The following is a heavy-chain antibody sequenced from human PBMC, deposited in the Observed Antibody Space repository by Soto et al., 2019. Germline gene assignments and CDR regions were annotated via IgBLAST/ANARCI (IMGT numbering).Heavy chain of an antibody. V-gene: IGHV3-7*03. CDR2: INQDGGGT. CDR3: ARYFRGSGRYFFDY. Sequence: LRLSCVASGFTFSSSFMGWVRQAPGKGLEWVANINQDGGGTYYVDSVEGRFTISRDNAKDSLYLQMNSLRGEDTAVYYCARYFRGSGRYFFDYWGQGTLVTVSS. D-gene: IGHD6-19*01. J-gene: IGHJ4*02. CDR1: GFTFSSSF.